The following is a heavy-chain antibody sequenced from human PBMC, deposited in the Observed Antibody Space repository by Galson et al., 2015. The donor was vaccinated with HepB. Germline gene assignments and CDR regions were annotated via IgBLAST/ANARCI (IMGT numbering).Heavy chain of an antibody. CDR3: AWNQYSNSGCDY. D-gene: IGHD6-6*01. CDR1: GFTFSIAC. J-gene: IGHJ4*02. Sequence: SLRLSCAASGFTFSIACMSWVRQTPGKGLEWLGPIKSNTGSATKEYSVPVQGSFTISSADSKNKLYLKMNSLKTEDTAVYYCAWNQYSNSGCDYGGQGTLITGSS. V-gene: IGHV3-15*01. CDR2: IKSNTGSATK.